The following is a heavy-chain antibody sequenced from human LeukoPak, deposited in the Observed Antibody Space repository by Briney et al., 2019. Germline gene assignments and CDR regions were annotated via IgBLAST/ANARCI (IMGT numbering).Heavy chain of an antibody. CDR1: GGSISSGGYY. V-gene: IGHV4-31*03. D-gene: IGHD3-22*01. J-gene: IGHJ4*02. Sequence: SETLCLTCTVSGGSISSGGYYWSWIRQHPGKGLEWIGYIYYSGSTYYDPSLKSRVTISVDTSKNQFSLKLSSVTAADTAVYYCARAREMGAPTHYYDSSENWGQGALVTVSS. CDR2: IYYSGST. CDR3: ARAREMGAPTHYYDSSEN.